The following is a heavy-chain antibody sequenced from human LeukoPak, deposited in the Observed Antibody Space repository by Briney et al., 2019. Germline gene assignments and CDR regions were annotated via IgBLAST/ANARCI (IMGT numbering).Heavy chain of an antibody. D-gene: IGHD2-21*02. CDR2: IYYSGST. J-gene: IGHJ4*02. CDR1: SGSISSGGYY. V-gene: IGHV4-31*03. CDR3: ARAPIPDFFFDY. Sequence: PSQTLSLTCTVSSGSISSGGYYWHWIRQHPGKGLEWIGYIYYSGSTYYNPSLKSRVTIPVDTSNNQFSLKLSSVTPADTAVYYRARAPIPDFFFDYWGQGNPVT.